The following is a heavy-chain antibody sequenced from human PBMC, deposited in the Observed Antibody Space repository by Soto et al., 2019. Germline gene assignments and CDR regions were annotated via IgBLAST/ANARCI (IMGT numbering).Heavy chain of an antibody. J-gene: IGHJ4*02. CDR1: GFTFNTFA. CDR3: ARAPTSRFDY. CDR2: ISSDGFTQ. V-gene: IGHV3-30*09. Sequence: QVQLVESGGGGVQPGTSLRLSCAASGFTFNTFAMHWVRRAPGRGLEWVAVISSDGFTQYYADSIRGRFAISRDNSKNTLYLQMNSLRGEDTAVYSCARAPTSRFDYWGQGTLVTVSA.